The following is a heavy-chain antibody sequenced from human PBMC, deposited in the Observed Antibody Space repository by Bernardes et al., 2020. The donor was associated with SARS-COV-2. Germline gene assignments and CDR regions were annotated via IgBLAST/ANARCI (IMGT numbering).Heavy chain of an antibody. CDR3: ARWGAVLAAPWYYGMDV. J-gene: IGHJ6*02. V-gene: IGHV3-7*01. Sequence: VGSLRLSCAASRFTFSDYWMSWVRQAPGKGLEWVADINQHGSEKKYVDSVKGRFTISRDNAENSLHLQMNSLRVEDTAVYYCARWGAVLAAPWYYGMDVWGRGTTVTVSS. D-gene: IGHD2-2*01. CDR2: INQHGSEK. CDR1: RFTFSDYW.